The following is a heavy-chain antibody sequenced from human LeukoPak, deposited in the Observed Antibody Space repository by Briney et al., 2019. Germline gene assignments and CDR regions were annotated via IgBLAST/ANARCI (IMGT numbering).Heavy chain of an antibody. V-gene: IGHV1-46*01. CDR1: GYTFTSYY. D-gene: IGHD3-10*01. J-gene: IGHJ4*02. Sequence: ASVKVSCKASGYTFTSYYMHWVRQAPGQGLEWMGIINPSGGSTSYAQKFQGRVTMTRDTSTSTVYMELSSLRSEDTAVYYCARPYGSGSYYNAVDYWGQGTLVTVSS. CDR2: INPSGGST. CDR3: ARPYGSGSYYNAVDY.